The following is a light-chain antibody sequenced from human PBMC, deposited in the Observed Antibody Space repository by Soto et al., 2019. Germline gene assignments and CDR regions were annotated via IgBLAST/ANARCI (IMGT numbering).Light chain of an antibody. J-gene: IGLJ3*02. CDR3: ATWDDRLRRPV. CDR2: RNN. Sequence: QSVVTQPPSLSGTPGQRGTISCSGSSSNVGDNLVYWYQQVPGTAPKLLIYRNNQRPSGVPDRFSGSKSGASASLAISGLRSEDEADYYCATWDDRLRRPVFGGGTKLTVL. CDR1: SSNVGDNL. V-gene: IGLV1-47*01.